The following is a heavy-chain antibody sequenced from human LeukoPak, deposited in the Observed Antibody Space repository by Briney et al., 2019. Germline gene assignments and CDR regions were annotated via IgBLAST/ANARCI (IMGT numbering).Heavy chain of an antibody. Sequence: EASVKVSCKASGYTFTSYDINWVRQATGQGLEWMGWMNPNSGNTGYAQKFQGRVAITRNTSISTAYMELSSLRSEDTAVYYCARSSVTDSIDYWGQGTLVTASS. CDR2: MNPNSGNT. J-gene: IGHJ4*02. V-gene: IGHV1-8*03. CDR3: ARSSVTDSIDY. CDR1: GYTFTSYD. D-gene: IGHD4-17*01.